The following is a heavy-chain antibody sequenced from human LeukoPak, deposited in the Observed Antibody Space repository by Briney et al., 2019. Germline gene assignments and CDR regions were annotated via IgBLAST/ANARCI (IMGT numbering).Heavy chain of an antibody. D-gene: IGHD6-13*01. J-gene: IGHJ4*02. Sequence: AGGSLRLSCAASGFTFSSHSMNWVRQAPGKGLEWVSYISSSSSTIYYADSVKGRFTISRDNAKNSLYLQMNSLRAEDTAVYYCARGAAAGIDYWGQGTLVTVSS. CDR2: ISSSSSTI. CDR3: ARGAAAGIDY. CDR1: GFTFSSHS. V-gene: IGHV3-48*04.